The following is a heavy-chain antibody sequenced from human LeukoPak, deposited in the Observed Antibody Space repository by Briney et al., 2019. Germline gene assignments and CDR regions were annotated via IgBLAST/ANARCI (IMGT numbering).Heavy chain of an antibody. D-gene: IGHD5-12*01. CDR2: IQYDGSNQ. CDR1: GFLFSSYG. V-gene: IGHV3-30*02. J-gene: IGHJ4*02. Sequence: PGGSLRLSCAASGFLFSSYGMHWVRQAPGKGLEWVAFIQYDGSNQYYADSVKGRFTISRDNSKNTLYLQMDRLRAEDTAVYHCTKGCGYSFESCFDHWGPGSLVTVSS. CDR3: TKGCGYSFESCFDH.